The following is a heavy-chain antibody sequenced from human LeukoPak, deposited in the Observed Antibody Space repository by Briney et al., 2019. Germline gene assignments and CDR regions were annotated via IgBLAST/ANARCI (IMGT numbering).Heavy chain of an antibody. CDR1: GFTFSSYA. Sequence: GGSLRLSCAAPGFTFSSYAMSWVRQAPGKGLEWVSAISGSGGSTYYADSVKGRFTISRDNSKKTLYLQMNSLRAEDTAVYYCAKDKLPQLVPLDYWGQGTLVTVSS. D-gene: IGHD6-13*01. CDR2: ISGSGGST. CDR3: AKDKLPQLVPLDY. V-gene: IGHV3-23*01. J-gene: IGHJ4*02.